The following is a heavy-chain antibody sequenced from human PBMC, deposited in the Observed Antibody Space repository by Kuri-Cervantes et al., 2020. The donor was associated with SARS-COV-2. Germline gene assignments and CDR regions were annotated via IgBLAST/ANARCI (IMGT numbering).Heavy chain of an antibody. CDR3: ARFEGVVPFDY. V-gene: IGHV4-61*09. J-gene: IGHJ4*02. Sequence: LRLSCTVSGGSISSGSYYWSWIRQPAGKGLEWIGYIYTSGSTNYNPSLKSRVTISVDTSKNQFSLKLSSVTAADTAVYYCARFEGVVPFDYWGQGTLVTVSS. CDR2: IYTSGST. D-gene: IGHD2-21*01. CDR1: GGSISSGSYY.